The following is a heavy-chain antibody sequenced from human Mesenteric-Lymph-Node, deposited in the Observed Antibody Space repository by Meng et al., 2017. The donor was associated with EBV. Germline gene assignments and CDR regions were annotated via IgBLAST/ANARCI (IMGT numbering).Heavy chain of an antibody. CDR1: GGSFSGYY. Sequence: QVQLQQWGAGLLRPSETLSLPCAVYGGSFSGYYWSWIRQPPGKGLEWIGEINHSGSTNYNPSLKSRVTISVDTSKNQFSLKLSSVTAADTAVYYCARSTRGYSSSWFDYWSQGTLVTVSS. CDR3: ARSTRGYSSSWFDY. V-gene: IGHV4-34*01. J-gene: IGHJ4*02. CDR2: INHSGST. D-gene: IGHD6-13*01.